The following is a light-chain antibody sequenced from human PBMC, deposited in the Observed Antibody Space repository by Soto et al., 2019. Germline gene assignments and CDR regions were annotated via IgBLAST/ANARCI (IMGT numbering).Light chain of an antibody. V-gene: IGLV2-14*01. CDR2: DVS. Sequence: QSALTQPASVSASPGQSITISCTGTSSDIGDYNFVSWYQQHPGKAPQLMIYDVSYRPSGVSHRFSGSKSGNTASLTISWLQTEDEADYYCSSYTSNTTLVFGGGTKVTVL. CDR1: SSDIGDYNF. CDR3: SSYTSNTTLV. J-gene: IGLJ2*01.